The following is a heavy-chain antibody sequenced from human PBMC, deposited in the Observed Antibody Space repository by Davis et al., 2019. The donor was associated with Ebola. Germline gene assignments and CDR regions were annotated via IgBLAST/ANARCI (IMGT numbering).Heavy chain of an antibody. V-gene: IGHV3-23*01. CDR2: ST. J-gene: IGHJ5*02. D-gene: IGHD3-3*01. CDR3: AKYITTSPSRYFDP. Sequence: STYYADSVKGRFTISRHNSKNTLYLQMNSLRAEDTAIYYCAKYITTSPSRYFDPWGQGTLVTVSS.